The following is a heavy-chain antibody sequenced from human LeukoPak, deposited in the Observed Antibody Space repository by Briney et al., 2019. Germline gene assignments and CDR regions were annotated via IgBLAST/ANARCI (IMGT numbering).Heavy chain of an antibody. J-gene: IGHJ4*02. CDR3: AREGVDYRPNFDS. Sequence: PGGSLRLSCAASGFTFSSYSMNWVRQAPGEGLEWVSSISSSSNYMYYADSLKGRFTISRDNAKNSLYLQMNSLRAEDTAVYYCAREGVDYRPNFDSWGQGALVTVSS. CDR1: GFTFSSYS. CDR2: ISSSSNYM. V-gene: IGHV3-21*01. D-gene: IGHD3/OR15-3a*01.